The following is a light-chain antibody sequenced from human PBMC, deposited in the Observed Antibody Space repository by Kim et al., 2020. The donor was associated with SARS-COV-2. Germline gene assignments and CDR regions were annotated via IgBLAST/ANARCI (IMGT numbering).Light chain of an antibody. CDR1: QDISDY. CDR3: QQYNSYPRT. CDR2: VAS. J-gene: IGKJ1*01. V-gene: IGKV1-16*01. Sequence: ASIGDRVTSTCRASQDISDYLAWFQQKPGKAPRPLIYVASSLESGVPSRFSGSGSGTDFTLTIDSLQPEDFATYYCQQYNSYPRTFGQGTKVDIK.